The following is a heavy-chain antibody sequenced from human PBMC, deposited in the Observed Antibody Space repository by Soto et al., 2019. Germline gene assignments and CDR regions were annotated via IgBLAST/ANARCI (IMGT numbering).Heavy chain of an antibody. Sequence: VQLVESGGGLVQPGRSLRLSCAASGFTFDDYAMHWVRQVPGKGLEWVSGINWNSGSIGYAVSVKGRFAISRDNAKNSLHLQMNSLRAEDTAFYYCVKDESINWYSGHFRHWGQGTLVTVSS. CDR3: VKDESINWYSGHFRH. J-gene: IGHJ1*01. CDR1: GFTFDDYA. CDR2: INWNSGSI. V-gene: IGHV3-9*01. D-gene: IGHD6-13*01.